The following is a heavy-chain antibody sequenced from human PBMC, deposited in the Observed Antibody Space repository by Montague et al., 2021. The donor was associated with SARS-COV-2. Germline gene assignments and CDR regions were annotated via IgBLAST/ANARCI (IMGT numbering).Heavy chain of an antibody. D-gene: IGHD3-10*01. J-gene: IGHJ4*02. CDR3: ARLGLLWFGELWN. CDR1: GGSISSSTYY. CDR2: IYYSGST. V-gene: IGHV4-39*01. Sequence: SETLSLTCTVSGGSISSSTYYWGWIRQPPGKGLEWIGSIYYSGSTYYNPSLKSRVTISVDPSKNQFSLKLSSVTAADTAVYYCARLGLLWFGELWNWGQGTLVTVSS.